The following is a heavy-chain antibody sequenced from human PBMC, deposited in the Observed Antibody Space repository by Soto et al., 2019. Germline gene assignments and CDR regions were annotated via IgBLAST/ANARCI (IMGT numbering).Heavy chain of an antibody. J-gene: IGHJ6*02. Sequence: PSETLSLTCTVSGGSISSGDYYWSWIRQPPGKGLEWIGYIYYSGSTYYNPSLKSRVTISVDTSKNQFSLKLSSVTAADTAVYYCARPHYYGSGSYYKGGNEDGMDVWGQGTTVTVSS. CDR2: IYYSGST. V-gene: IGHV4-30-4*01. CDR3: ARPHYYGSGSYYKGGNEDGMDV. CDR1: GGSISSGDYY. D-gene: IGHD3-10*01.